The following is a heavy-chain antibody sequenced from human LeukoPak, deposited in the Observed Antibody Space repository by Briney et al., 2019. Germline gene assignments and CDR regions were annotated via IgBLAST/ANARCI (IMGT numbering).Heavy chain of an antibody. V-gene: IGHV3-48*01. CDR3: AKPTINYNY. CDR1: GFTFSSYS. CDR2: ISSSSSTI. J-gene: IGHJ4*02. Sequence: GGSLRLSCAASGFTFSSYSMNWVRQAPGKGLEWVSYISSSSSTIYYADSVKGRFTISRDNSKNTLYLQMNSLRAEDTAVYYCAKPTINYNYWGQGTLVTVSS. D-gene: IGHD5-12*01.